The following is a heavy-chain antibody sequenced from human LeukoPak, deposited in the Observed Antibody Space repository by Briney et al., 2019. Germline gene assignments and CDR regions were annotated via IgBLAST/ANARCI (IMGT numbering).Heavy chain of an antibody. V-gene: IGHV1-69*05. J-gene: IGHJ6*03. Sequence: AASVKVSCKASGGTFSSYAISWVRQAPGQGLEWMGRIIPIFGTANYAQKFQGRVTITTDESTSTAYMELSSLRSEDTAVYYCVCERSLEWLPGFYYYYYMDVWGKGTTVTVSS. CDR2: IIPIFGTA. CDR1: GGTFSSYA. D-gene: IGHD3-3*01. CDR3: VCERSLEWLPGFYYYYYMDV.